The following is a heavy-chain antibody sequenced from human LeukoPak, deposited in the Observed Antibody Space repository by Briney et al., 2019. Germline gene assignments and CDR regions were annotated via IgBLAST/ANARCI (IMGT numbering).Heavy chain of an antibody. Sequence: PGRSLRLSCAASGFTFSSYGMHWVRQAPGKGLEWVAVISYDGSNKYYADSVKGRFTISRDNSKNTLYLQMNSLRAEDTAVYYCAKRGDEVGAAFDYWGQGTLVTVSS. V-gene: IGHV3-30*18. CDR1: GFTFSSYG. D-gene: IGHD1-26*01. CDR2: ISYDGSNK. J-gene: IGHJ4*02. CDR3: AKRGDEVGAAFDY.